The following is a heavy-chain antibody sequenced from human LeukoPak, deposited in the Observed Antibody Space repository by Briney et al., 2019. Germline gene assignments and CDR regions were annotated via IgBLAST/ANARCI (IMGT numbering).Heavy chain of an antibody. J-gene: IGHJ4*02. D-gene: IGHD2-2*02. V-gene: IGHV3-11*05. CDR1: GFTFSDYY. CDR2: ISSSSSYT. Sequence: PGGSLRLSCAASGFTFSDYYMSWIRQAPGKGLEWVSYISSSSSYTNYADSVKGRFNISRDNAKNSLYLQMNSLRAEDTAVYYCAREGYTGNFDYWGQGTLVTVSS. CDR3: AREGYTGNFDY.